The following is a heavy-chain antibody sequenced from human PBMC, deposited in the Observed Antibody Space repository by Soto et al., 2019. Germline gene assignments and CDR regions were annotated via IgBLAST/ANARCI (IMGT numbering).Heavy chain of an antibody. CDR3: ARDPAPPGIAVASVDY. J-gene: IGHJ4*02. CDR1: GFTFSSYW. CDR2: INSDGSST. D-gene: IGHD6-19*01. V-gene: IGHV3-74*01. Sequence: EVQLVESGGGLVQPGGSLRLSCAASGFTFSSYWTHWVRQAPGKGLVWVSRINSDGSSTSYADSVKGRFTISRDNAKNTLYLQMNSLRAEDTAVYYCARDPAPPGIAVASVDYWGQGTLVTVSS.